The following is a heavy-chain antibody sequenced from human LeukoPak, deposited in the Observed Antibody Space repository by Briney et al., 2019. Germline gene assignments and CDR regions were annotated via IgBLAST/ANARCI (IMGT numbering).Heavy chain of an antibody. D-gene: IGHD3-3*01. J-gene: IGHJ4*02. CDR2: INHSGST. V-gene: IGHV4-34*01. CDR3: ARGLTYYDFWSGPSGDY. CDR1: GGSFSGYY. Sequence: PSETLSLTCAVYGGSFSGYYWSWIRQPPGKGLEWIGEINHSGSTNYNPSLKSRVTVSVDTSKNQFSLKLSSVTAADTAVYYCARGLTYYDFWSGPSGDYWGQGTLVTVSS.